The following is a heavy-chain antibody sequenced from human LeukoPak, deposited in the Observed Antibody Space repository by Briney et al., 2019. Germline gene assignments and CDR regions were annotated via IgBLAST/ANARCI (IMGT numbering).Heavy chain of an antibody. CDR1: GYTFTGYD. J-gene: IGHJ4*02. V-gene: IGHV1-2*02. CDR2: INPNTGAT. D-gene: IGHD1-1*01. Sequence: ASVKVSCKASGYTFTGYDMHWVRQAPGQGLEWMGWINPNTGATNYAQKFLGRVTMTTDTSISTAYMALSRLRSDDTAVYYCVTLLSNEAFDYWGQGTLVTVSS. CDR3: VTLLSNEAFDY.